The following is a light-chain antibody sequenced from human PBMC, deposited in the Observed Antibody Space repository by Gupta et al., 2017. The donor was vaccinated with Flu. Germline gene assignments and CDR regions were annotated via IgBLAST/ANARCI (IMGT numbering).Light chain of an antibody. V-gene: IGLV2-14*01. CDR3: SSYTSSSTLLYV. CDR1: SGVGGYNY. Sequence: SGVGGYNYVSWYQQHPGKAPKLMIYEVSNRPSGGSNRFSGSKSGNTASLTISGLQAEDEADYYCSSYTSSSTLLYVFGTGTKVTVL. J-gene: IGLJ1*01. CDR2: EVS.